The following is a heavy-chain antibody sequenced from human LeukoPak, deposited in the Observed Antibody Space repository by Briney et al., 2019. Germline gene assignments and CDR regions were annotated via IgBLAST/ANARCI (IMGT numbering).Heavy chain of an antibody. CDR3: AVMGGEHLVLDY. V-gene: IGHV3-74*03. D-gene: IGHD6-6*01. Sequence: GGSLRLSCAASGFTFSSSWMHWVRQAPGKGLVWVSRINGDGSSTKYADSVMGRFTISRDNAKNTLYLQMNSLRAEDTAVYYCAVMGGEHLVLDYWGQGTLVNVSS. CDR2: INGDGSST. J-gene: IGHJ4*02. CDR1: GFTFSSSW.